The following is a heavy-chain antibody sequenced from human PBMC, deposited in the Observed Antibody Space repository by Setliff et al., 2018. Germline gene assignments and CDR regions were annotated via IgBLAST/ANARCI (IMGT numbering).Heavy chain of an antibody. V-gene: IGHV4-39*01. J-gene: IGHJ3*02. Sequence: SETLSLTCTVSGGSISSSRYYWGWIRQPPGKGLEWIGSIYYSGSTYYNPSLKSRVTISVDTSKNQFSLKLSSVTAADTAVYYCARGPDGYTYQGAFDIWGQGTMVTVSS. CDR2: IYYSGST. CDR1: GGSISSSRYY. D-gene: IGHD5-12*01. CDR3: ARGPDGYTYQGAFDI.